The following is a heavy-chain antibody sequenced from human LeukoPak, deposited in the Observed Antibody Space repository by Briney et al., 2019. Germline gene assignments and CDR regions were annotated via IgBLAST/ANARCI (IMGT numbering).Heavy chain of an antibody. J-gene: IGHJ4*02. CDR3: ARVLYCSGGSCYLYYFDY. D-gene: IGHD2-15*01. CDR2: ISAYNGNT. CDR1: GYTFTGYY. Sequence: ASVKVSCKTSGYTFTGYYMHWVRQAPGQGLEWMGWISAYNGNTNYAQKLQGRVTMTTDTSTSTAYMELRSLRSDDTAVYYCARVLYCSGGSCYLYYFDYWGQGTLVTVSP. V-gene: IGHV1-18*04.